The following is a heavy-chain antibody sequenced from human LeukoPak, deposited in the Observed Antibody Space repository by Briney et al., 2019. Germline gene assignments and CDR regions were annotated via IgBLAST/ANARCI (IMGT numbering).Heavy chain of an antibody. Sequence: GGSLRLSCTASGFTFGDYAMSWVRQAPGKGLEWVGFIRSKDYGGTTEYAASVKGRFTISRDDSKSIAYLQMNSLKTEDTAVYYCTRTDGYYSPFFDYWGQGTLVTVSS. CDR3: TRTDGYYSPFFDY. CDR2: IRSKDYGGTT. J-gene: IGHJ4*02. V-gene: IGHV3-49*04. CDR1: GFTFGDYA. D-gene: IGHD3-22*01.